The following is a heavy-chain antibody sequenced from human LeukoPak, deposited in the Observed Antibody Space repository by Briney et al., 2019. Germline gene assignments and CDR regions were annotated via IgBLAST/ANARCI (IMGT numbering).Heavy chain of an antibody. CDR3: ARSSSWYSFYFDY. V-gene: IGHV3-53*01. CDR1: GFTFSSYW. J-gene: IGHJ4*02. CDR2: IYSGGST. Sequence: GGSLRLSCAASGFTFSSYWMSWVRQAPGKGLEWVSVIYSGGSTYYADSVKGRFTISRDNSKNTLYLQMNSLRAEDTAVYYCARSSSWYSFYFDYWGQGTLVTVSS. D-gene: IGHD6-13*01.